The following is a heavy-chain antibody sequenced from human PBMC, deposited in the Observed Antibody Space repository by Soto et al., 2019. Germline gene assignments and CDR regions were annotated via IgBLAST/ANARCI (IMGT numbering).Heavy chain of an antibody. CDR2: IYWSGDE. D-gene: IGHD6-6*01. J-gene: IGHJ3*02. CDR1: GFSLSTSGVG. CDR3: ARGLATLPVFAVDI. Sequence: SGPTLVNPTQTLTLTCSFSGFSLSTSGVGVGWIRQSPGKALEWLALIYWSGDEHYRPSLKSRLSIIKDTSKNHVVLIMTDMDPVDTATYYCARGLATLPVFAVDIWGQGTMVTV. V-gene: IGHV2-5*01.